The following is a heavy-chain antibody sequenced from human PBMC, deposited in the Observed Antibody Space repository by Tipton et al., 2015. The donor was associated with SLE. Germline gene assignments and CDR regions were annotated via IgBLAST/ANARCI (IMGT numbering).Heavy chain of an antibody. CDR3: ARHHPPEGYYSSGWYPFDY. Sequence: TLSLTCTVSGGSISSSSYYWGWIRQPPWKGLEWIGSIYYSGSTYYNPSLKSRVTISVDTSKNQFSLKLSSVPAADTAVYYCARHHPPEGYYSSGWYPFDYWGQGTLVTVSS. CDR2: IYYSGST. CDR1: GGSISSSSYY. D-gene: IGHD6-19*01. V-gene: IGHV4-39*07. J-gene: IGHJ4*02.